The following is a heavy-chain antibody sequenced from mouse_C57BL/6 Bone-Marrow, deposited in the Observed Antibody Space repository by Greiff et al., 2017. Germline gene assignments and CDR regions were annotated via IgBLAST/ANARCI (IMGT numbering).Heavy chain of an antibody. Sequence: EVQLQESGPGLVKPSQSLSLTCSVTGYSITSGYYWNWLRQFPGNKLEWMGYISYDGSNNYNPSLKNRISITRDTSKNQFFLKLNSVTTEDTATYYCAREPSDGYYVYYAMDYWGQGTSVTVSS. CDR3: AREPSDGYYVYYAMDY. V-gene: IGHV3-6*01. D-gene: IGHD2-3*01. CDR2: ISYDGSN. J-gene: IGHJ4*01. CDR1: GYSITSGYY.